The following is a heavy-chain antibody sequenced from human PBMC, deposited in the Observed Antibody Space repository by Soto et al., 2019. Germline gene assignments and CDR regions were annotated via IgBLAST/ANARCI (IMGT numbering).Heavy chain of an antibody. CDR3: ARIGYDSSGYQRWYFDY. V-gene: IGHV2-70*01. J-gene: IGHJ4*02. Sequence: GSGPTLVNPTQTLTLTCTFSGFSLSTSGMCVSWIRQPPGKALEWLALIDWDDDKYYSASLKTRLTISKDTSKNQVVLTMTNMDPVDTATYYCARIGYDSSGYQRWYFDYWGQGTLVTAPQ. CDR2: IDWDDDK. D-gene: IGHD3-22*01. CDR1: GFSLSTSGMC.